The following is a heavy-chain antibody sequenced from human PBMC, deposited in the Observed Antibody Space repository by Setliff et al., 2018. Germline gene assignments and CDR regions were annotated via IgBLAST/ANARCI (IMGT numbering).Heavy chain of an antibody. CDR3: SRLVRYCSKTTCQTASGAEL. Sequence: ASVKVSCKASGSTFTDSIVNWVRQAPGQGLEWVGWLSPYSGNTYSAQKFQGRLTLTTDTSTTTAYMELRSLTSDDTAVYYCSRLVRYCSKTTCQTASGAELWGQGTLVTVSS. D-gene: IGHD2-8*01. CDR1: GSTFTDSI. CDR2: LSPYSGNT. V-gene: IGHV1-18*01. J-gene: IGHJ4*02.